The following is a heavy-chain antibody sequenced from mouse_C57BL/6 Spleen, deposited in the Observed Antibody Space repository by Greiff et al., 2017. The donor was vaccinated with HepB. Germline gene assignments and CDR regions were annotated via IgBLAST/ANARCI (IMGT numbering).Heavy chain of an antibody. D-gene: IGHD2-4*01. CDR1: GYSITSGYY. J-gene: IGHJ3*01. V-gene: IGHV3-6*01. CDR3: ARDDYDLAWFAY. Sequence: EVQLVESGPGLVKPSQSLSLTCSVTGYSITSGYYWNWIRQFPGNKLEWMGYISYDGSNNYNPSLKNRISITRDTSKNQFFLKLNSVTTEDTATYYCARDDYDLAWFAYWGQGTLVTVSA. CDR2: ISYDGSN.